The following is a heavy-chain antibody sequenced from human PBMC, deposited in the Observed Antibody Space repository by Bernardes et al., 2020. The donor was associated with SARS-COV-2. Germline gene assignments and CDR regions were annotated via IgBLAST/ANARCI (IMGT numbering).Heavy chain of an antibody. CDR3: AGASGMTTVTTRAFDI. CDR2: IYYSGGT. Sequence: SAALSLTCTVSGCSISSYYLSWIRPPPGQGLEWVGNIYYSGGTNYNPSLKSRVTISVDTSKNQFSLKLSSVTAADTAVYYCAGASGMTTVTTRAFDIWGQGTMVTVSS. V-gene: IGHV4-59*01. D-gene: IGHD4-17*01. J-gene: IGHJ3*02. CDR1: GCSISSYY.